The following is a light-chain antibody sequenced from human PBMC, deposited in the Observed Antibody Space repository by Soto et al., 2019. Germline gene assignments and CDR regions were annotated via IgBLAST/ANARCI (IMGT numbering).Light chain of an antibody. Sequence: DIQMTESPSSLSASVGDRVTITCRASQSINTYLNWYQQKPGKAPKLLIYAASSLQSGVPSRFSGSGSGTDLTLTNGSLQSEDFATYYCQESYSHSRTFGPGTKVDI. V-gene: IGKV1-39*01. J-gene: IGKJ3*01. CDR2: AAS. CDR3: QESYSHSRT. CDR1: QSINTY.